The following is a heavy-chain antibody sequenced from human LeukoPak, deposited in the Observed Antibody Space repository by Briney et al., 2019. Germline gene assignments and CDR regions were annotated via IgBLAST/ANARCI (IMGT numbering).Heavy chain of an antibody. CDR2: TYYRSKWYN. Sequence: SQTLSLTCAISGDSVSSNSAAWNWIRQSPSRGLEWLGRTYYRSKWYNDYAVSVKSRITINPDTSKNQFSLQLNSVTPEDTAVYYCARDRAALLHSSSSWGPYYYYMDVWGKGTTVTVSS. D-gene: IGHD6-6*01. V-gene: IGHV6-1*01. J-gene: IGHJ6*03. CDR1: GDSVSSNSAA. CDR3: ARDRAALLHSSSSWGPYYYYMDV.